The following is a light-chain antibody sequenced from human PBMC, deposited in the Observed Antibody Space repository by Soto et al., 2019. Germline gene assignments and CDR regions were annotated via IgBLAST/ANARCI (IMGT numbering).Light chain of an antibody. V-gene: IGKV1-5*03. CDR1: QSISSW. CDR3: QQYDNDSWT. J-gene: IGKJ1*01. CDR2: KAS. Sequence: DIQMTQSPSTLSASVGDRVIITRRASQSISSWLAWYQQKPGKAPKLLIYKASNLKSGVPSRFSGSGSGTEFTFPISSLQPDDIATYYCQQYDNDSWTFGQGTKVEIK.